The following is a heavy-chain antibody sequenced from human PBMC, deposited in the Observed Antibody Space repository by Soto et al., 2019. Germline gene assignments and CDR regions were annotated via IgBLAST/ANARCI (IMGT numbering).Heavy chain of an antibody. CDR2: ILYSGIT. CDR3: ARGGSGDIVVVAAIDY. J-gene: IGHJ4*02. V-gene: IGHV4-31*01. D-gene: IGHD2-15*01. CDR1: GGSISSGNYY. Sequence: QVQLQESGPGLVKPSQTLSLTCNVSGGSISSGNYYWSWIRQHPGKGLEWIGYILYSGITYYNPSLQSLVTISVDTSKHQFSLKLSSVTAADTAVYYCARGGSGDIVVVAAIDYWGQGTLVTVSS.